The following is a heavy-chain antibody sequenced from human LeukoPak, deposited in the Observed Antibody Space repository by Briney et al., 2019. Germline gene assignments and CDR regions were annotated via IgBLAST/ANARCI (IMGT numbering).Heavy chain of an antibody. CDR2: IKKDGSEK. Sequence: GGSLRLSCAASGFTFSSYWMHWVRQAPGKGPEWVADIKKDGSEKYCVDSLKGRFTISRDNAKNSLSLQMNSLRVEDTAVYYCASLWDGGYWGQGTLVSVSS. CDR1: GFTFSSYW. D-gene: IGHD1-26*01. V-gene: IGHV3-7*01. J-gene: IGHJ4*02. CDR3: ASLWDGGY.